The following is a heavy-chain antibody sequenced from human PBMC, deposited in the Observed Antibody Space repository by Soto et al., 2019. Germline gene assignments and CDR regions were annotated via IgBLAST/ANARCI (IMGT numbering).Heavy chain of an antibody. CDR1: GFTFTSSA. D-gene: IGHD2-8*01. CDR3: AALGVNFDH. Sequence: SVKVSCKASGFTFTSSAVQWVRQARGQRLEWIGWIGVGSGNRHYAQKFQERVTITRDMPTNTAYMELSSLRSEDTAVYYCAALGVNFDHWGQGTLVTVSS. J-gene: IGHJ4*02. CDR2: IGVGSGNR. V-gene: IGHV1-58*01.